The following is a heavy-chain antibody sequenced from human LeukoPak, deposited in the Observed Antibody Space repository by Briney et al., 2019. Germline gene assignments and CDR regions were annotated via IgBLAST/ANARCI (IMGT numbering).Heavy chain of an antibody. CDR3: AKLGSCSFQY. CDR1: GFTFSSDA. D-gene: IGHD3-10*01. V-gene: IGHV3-23*01. CDR2: ISGSGGST. Sequence: PGGSLRLSCAASGFTFSSDAMSWVRQAPGKGLEWDSGISGSGGSTYHADSVKGRFTISRDNSKNTLYLQMNSLRAEDTAVYYCAKLGSCSFQYWGQGTLVTVSS. J-gene: IGHJ1*01.